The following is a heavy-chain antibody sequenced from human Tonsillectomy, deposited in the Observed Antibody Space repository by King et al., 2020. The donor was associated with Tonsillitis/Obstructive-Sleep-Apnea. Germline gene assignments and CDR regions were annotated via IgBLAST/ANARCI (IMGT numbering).Heavy chain of an antibody. D-gene: IGHD3-3*02. CDR1: GFTFSSYA. J-gene: IGHJ4*02. CDR3: AREGRTFMAVPMYYFDY. V-gene: IGHV3-30*04. Sequence: VQLVESGGGVVQPGRSLRLSCAASGFTFSSYAMHWVRQAPGKGLEWVAVISYDGSNKYYADSVKGRFTISRDNSKNTLYLQMNSLRAEDTAVYYCAREGRTFMAVPMYYFDYWGQGTLVTVSS. CDR2: ISYDGSNK.